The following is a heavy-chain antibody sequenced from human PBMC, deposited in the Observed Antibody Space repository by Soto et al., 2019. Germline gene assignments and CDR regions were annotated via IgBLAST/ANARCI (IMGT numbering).Heavy chain of an antibody. CDR1: GGTFSSYA. Sequence: ASVKVSCKASGGTFSSYAISWVRQAPGQGLEWMGWINPNNGGTNYAQKFQGWVTMTRDTSISTAYMELSRLRSDDTAVYYCARGGTVVTDAFDIWGQGTMVTVSS. D-gene: IGHD2-15*01. CDR2: INPNNGGT. J-gene: IGHJ3*02. V-gene: IGHV1-2*04. CDR3: ARGGTVVTDAFDI.